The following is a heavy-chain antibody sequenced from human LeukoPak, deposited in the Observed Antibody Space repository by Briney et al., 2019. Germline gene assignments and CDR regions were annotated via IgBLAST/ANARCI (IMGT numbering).Heavy chain of an antibody. D-gene: IGHD2-15*01. V-gene: IGHV3-23*01. CDR2: ICANDGDT. Sequence: GGSLRLSCAASGLTFRNYAMSWVRQAPGKGLEWVSVICANDGDTYYADAVKGRFPISRDNSKDTLYLQMDSLRAEDTAVYYCAKGSGSSCYSPCDYWGQGILVTVSS. CDR1: GLTFRNYA. CDR3: AKGSGSSCYSPCDY. J-gene: IGHJ4*02.